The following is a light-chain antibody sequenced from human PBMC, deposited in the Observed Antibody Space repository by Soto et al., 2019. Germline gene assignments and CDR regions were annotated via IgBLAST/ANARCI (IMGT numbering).Light chain of an antibody. V-gene: IGKV3-15*01. CDR3: KQDNKWPLT. Sequence: EIVMTQSPATLSVSPGERATLSCMASQSVSKNLAWYQQKPGQAPSLLIYCASNRATGIPARFSGSGSGTEFTLTISSLQSEDFAVYYCKQDNKWPLTFGGGTKVETK. J-gene: IGKJ4*01. CDR2: CAS. CDR1: QSVSKN.